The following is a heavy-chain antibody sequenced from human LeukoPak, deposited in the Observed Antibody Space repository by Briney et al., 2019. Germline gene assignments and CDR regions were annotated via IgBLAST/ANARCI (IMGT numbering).Heavy chain of an antibody. D-gene: IGHD5-18*01. J-gene: IGHJ4*02. Sequence: SETLSLTCTVSGGSISSYYWSWIRQPPGKGLEWIGYIYYSGSTNYNPSLKSRVTISVDTSKNQFSLKLSSVTAADTAVYYCARGGYSYPYYFDYWGQGTLVTVSS. CDR1: GGSISSYY. CDR3: ARGGYSYPYYFDY. V-gene: IGHV4-59*01. CDR2: IYYSGST.